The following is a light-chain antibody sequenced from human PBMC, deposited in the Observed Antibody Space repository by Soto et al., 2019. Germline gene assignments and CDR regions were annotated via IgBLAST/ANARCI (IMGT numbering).Light chain of an antibody. CDR2: AAS. CDR3: QQSYSTLT. CDR1: QSISSY. Sequence: DIQMTQSPSSPSASVGDRVTITCRASQSISSYLNWYQQKPGKAPKLLIYAASSLQSGVPSRFSGSGSGTDFTLTISSLQPEDFETYYCQQSYSTLTFGPGTKVDIK. J-gene: IGKJ3*01. V-gene: IGKV1-39*01.